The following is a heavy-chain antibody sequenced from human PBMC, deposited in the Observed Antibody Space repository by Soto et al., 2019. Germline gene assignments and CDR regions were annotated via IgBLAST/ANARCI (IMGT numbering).Heavy chain of an antibody. CDR2: IKSKTDGGTT. D-gene: IGHD3-10*01. V-gene: IGHV3-15*01. CDR1: GFTFSNAW. J-gene: IGHJ3*02. CDR3: TLYGSGSYYTGRGDAFDI. Sequence: GGSLRLSCAASGFTFSNAWMSWVRQAPGKGLEWVGRIKSKTDGGTTDYAAPVKGRFTISRDDSKNTLYLQMNSLKTEDTAVYYCTLYGSGSYYTGRGDAFDIWGQGTMVTVSS.